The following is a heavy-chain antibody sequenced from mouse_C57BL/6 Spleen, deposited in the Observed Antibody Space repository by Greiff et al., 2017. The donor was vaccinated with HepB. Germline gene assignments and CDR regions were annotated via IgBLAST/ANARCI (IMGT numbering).Heavy chain of an antibody. CDR1: GYTFTSYW. D-gene: IGHD1-1*01. Sequence: VQLQQPGAELVKPGASVKLSCKASGYTFTSYWMQWVKQRPGQGLEWIGEIDPSDSYTNYNQKFKGKATLTVDTSSSTAYMQLSSLTSEDSAVYYCARSLYYGSSTYYFDYWGQGTTLTVSS. CDR2: IDPSDSYT. V-gene: IGHV1-50*01. J-gene: IGHJ2*01. CDR3: ARSLYYGSSTYYFDY.